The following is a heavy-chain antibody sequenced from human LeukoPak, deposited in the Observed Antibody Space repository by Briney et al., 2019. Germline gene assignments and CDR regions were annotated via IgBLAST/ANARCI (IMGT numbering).Heavy chain of an antibody. CDR3: ARVASTGWSGSWFDP. J-gene: IGHJ5*02. CDR1: GGSINSNSYY. CDR2: IYYSGSA. D-gene: IGHD6-19*01. V-gene: IGHV4-39*01. Sequence: SETLSLTCTVSGGSINSNSYYWGWIRQPPGKGLEWIGIIYYSGSAYYNPSLRSRVTISVDTPKNQFSLKLSSVTAADTAVYYCARVASTGWSGSWFDPWGQGTLVTVSS.